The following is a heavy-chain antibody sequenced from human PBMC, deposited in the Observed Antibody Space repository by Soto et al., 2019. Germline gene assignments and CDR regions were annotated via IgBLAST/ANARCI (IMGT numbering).Heavy chain of an antibody. J-gene: IGHJ4*02. CDR1: GFTFSSSA. CDR3: AKGNRGYYAY. CDR2: ITGGGHAT. V-gene: IGHV3-23*01. D-gene: IGHD3-10*01. Sequence: GGSLRLSCAASGFTFSSSAMSWVRRAPGKGLEWVSVITGGGHATYYADSVKGRFTISRDNSKNTLYLQMNSLRAEDTAVYYCAKGNRGYYAYWGQGTLVTVSS.